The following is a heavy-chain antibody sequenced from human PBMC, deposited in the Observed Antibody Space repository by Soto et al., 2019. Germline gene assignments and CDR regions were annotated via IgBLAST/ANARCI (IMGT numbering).Heavy chain of an antibody. D-gene: IGHD3-10*01. V-gene: IGHV4-39*01. CDR3: ARHLYGPASGLDY. J-gene: IGHJ4*02. Sequence: PSETLSLTCTVSGGSISRSSYYWGWIRQPPGKGLEWIGSIYYSGSTYYNPSLKSRVTISVDTSKNQFSLKLSSVTAADTAVYYCARHLYGPASGLDYWGQGTLVTVSS. CDR2: IYYSGST. CDR1: GGSISRSSYY.